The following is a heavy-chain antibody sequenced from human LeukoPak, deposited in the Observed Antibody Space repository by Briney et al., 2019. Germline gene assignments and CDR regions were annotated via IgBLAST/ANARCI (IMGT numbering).Heavy chain of an antibody. CDR2: MYPGGSDI. CDR1: GYIFTSYW. CDR3: ATSPHGYADY. V-gene: IGHV5-51*01. D-gene: IGHD5-18*01. Sequence: GESLKISCKGSGYIFTSYWIGWVRQPPGRGLEWMGIMYPGGSDIRYSPSFQGQVTISADKSISTGYLQWSRLKASDTAMYYCATSPHGYADYWGQGTLVTVSP. J-gene: IGHJ4*02.